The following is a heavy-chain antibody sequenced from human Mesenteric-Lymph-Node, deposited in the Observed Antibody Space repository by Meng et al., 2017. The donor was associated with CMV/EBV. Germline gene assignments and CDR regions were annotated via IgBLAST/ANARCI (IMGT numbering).Heavy chain of an antibody. V-gene: IGHV4-34*01. Sequence: SETLSLTCAVYGGSFSGYYWTWIRQPPGKGLEWIGSIYESGSTYYNPSLKSRVTISVDTSKNQFSLKLSSVTAADTAVYYCARPGFGYGNYWFDPWGQGTLVTVSS. CDR3: ARPGFGYGNYWFDP. CDR1: GGSFSGYY. J-gene: IGHJ5*02. D-gene: IGHD4-11*01. CDR2: IYESGST.